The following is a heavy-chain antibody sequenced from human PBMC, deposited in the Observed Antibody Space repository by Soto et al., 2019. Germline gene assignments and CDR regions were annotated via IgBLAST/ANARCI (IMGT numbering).Heavy chain of an antibody. D-gene: IGHD3-22*01. CDR3: ARSEFYFGSSGYHFAY. J-gene: IGHJ4*02. CDR1: GFTFSSYS. Sequence: GGSLRLSCAASGFTFSSYSMNWVRQALGKGLEWVSYMSGSSSTIHYADSVKGRFTISRDNAKNSLYLQMNSLRDEDTAVYYCARSEFYFGSSGYHFAYWGQGTLVTVSS. V-gene: IGHV3-48*02. CDR2: MSGSSSTI.